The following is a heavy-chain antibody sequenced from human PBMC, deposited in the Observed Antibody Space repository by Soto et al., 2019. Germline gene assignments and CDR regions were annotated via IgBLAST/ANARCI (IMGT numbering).Heavy chain of an antibody. CDR3: ARSGGYFWSAPTGDWFDP. CDR2: INPTGGST. J-gene: IGHJ5*02. CDR1: RYTFTSYY. V-gene: IGHV1-46*01. D-gene: IGHD3-3*01. Sequence: ASVKVSCKASRYTFTSYYIHWVRQAPVQGLEWMGIINPTGGSTTYAQKFQGRVTMARDTSTSTVYMELSSLTSEDTAVYYCARSGGYFWSAPTGDWFDPWGQGTLVTVSS.